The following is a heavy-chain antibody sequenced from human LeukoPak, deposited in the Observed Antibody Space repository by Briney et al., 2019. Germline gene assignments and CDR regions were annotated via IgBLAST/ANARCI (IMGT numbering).Heavy chain of an antibody. V-gene: IGHV3-23*01. D-gene: IGHD2-2*02. J-gene: IGHJ4*02. CDR2: ISGSGGST. CDR1: GFTFSSYA. CDR3: AKDLYQYCSSTSCYTMRDYYDSSGYGDD. Sequence: GGSLRLSCAASGFTFSSYAMSWVRQAPGKGLEWVSAISGSGGSTYYADSVKGRFTISRDNSKNTLYLQMNSLRAEDTAVYYCAKDLYQYCSSTSCYTMRDYYDSSGYGDDWGQGTLVTVSS.